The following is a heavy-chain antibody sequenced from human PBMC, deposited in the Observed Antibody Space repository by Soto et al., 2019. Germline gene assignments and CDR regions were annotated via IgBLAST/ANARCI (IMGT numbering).Heavy chain of an antibody. CDR3: AREAAGTLDY. Sequence: QVQLVESGGGLVKPGGSLRISCAASKFNFSDYYMSWIRQAPGKGPEWVAYISTGGLTVYYAASVKGRFTISRDNAKNLLYLQMNKLRAEDTAVYYCAREAAGTLDYWGQGTLVTVSS. V-gene: IGHV3-11*01. J-gene: IGHJ4*02. CDR1: KFNFSDYY. D-gene: IGHD6-25*01. CDR2: ISTGGLTV.